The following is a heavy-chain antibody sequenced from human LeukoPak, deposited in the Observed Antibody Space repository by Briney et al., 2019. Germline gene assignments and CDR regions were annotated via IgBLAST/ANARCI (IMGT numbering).Heavy chain of an antibody. V-gene: IGHV1-18*01. D-gene: IGHD2-21*01. Sequence: ASVKVSCKASGYTFTNYGISWVRQAPGQGLEWMGWISAYDNRTHYAQNRQGRVTMTTDTSASTAYMELRSLRSDDTAVYYCAREEMTAPIHYWGQGTLVTVSS. J-gene: IGHJ4*02. CDR1: GYTFTNYG. CDR3: AREEMTAPIHY. CDR2: ISAYDNRT.